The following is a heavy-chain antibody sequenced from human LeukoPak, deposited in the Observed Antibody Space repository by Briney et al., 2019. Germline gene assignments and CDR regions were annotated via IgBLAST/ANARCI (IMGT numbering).Heavy chain of an antibody. J-gene: IGHJ3*02. V-gene: IGHV4-39*01. D-gene: IGHD3-22*01. CDR2: IYYSGST. Sequence: PSEALSLTCTVSGGSISSSSYYWGWIRQPPGNGLEWIGSIYYSGSTYYNPSVKSRVSISVDTSKNQFSLKLSSVTAADTAVYYCARPYDSSGYTSMGDNAFDIWGQGTMVTVSS. CDR3: ARPYDSSGYTSMGDNAFDI. CDR1: GGSISSSSYY.